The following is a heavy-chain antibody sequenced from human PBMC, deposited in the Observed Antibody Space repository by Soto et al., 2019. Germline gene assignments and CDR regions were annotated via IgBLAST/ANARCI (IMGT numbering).Heavy chain of an antibody. V-gene: IGHV1-24*01. J-gene: IGHJ3*02. Sequence: GASVKVSCKVSGYTLTELTMHWVRQAPGKGLEWMGGFDPEDGETIYAQKFQGRVTMTEDTSTDTAYMELSSLRSEDTAVYYCATTLVSMIVVAHDAFDIWGQGTMVTVSS. CDR1: GYTLTELT. D-gene: IGHD3-22*01. CDR2: FDPEDGET. CDR3: ATTLVSMIVVAHDAFDI.